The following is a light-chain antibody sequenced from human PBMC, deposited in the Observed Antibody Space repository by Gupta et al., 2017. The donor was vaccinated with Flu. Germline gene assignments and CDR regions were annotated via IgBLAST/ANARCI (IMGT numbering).Light chain of an antibody. CDR1: NSDIGDYHS. CDR2: DVT. V-gene: IGLV2-14*03. Sequence: QSITISCTGINSDIGDYHSVSWYQHHPGNAPNLVIYDVTNRHSGVSIRFSASKSGNTASLTISGLQADDEADYYCTSCRNNTPIFGGGTRLTVL. CDR3: TSCRNNTPI. J-gene: IGLJ2*01.